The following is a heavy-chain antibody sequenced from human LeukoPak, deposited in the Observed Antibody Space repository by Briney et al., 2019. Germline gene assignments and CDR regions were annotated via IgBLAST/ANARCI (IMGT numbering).Heavy chain of an antibody. CDR3: ARGSRGYCSGGSCPDDAFDI. CDR2: ISSSGSTI. D-gene: IGHD2-15*01. CDR1: GFTFSSYE. V-gene: IGHV3-48*03. J-gene: IGHJ3*02. Sequence: GGSLGLSCAASGFTFSSYEMNWVRKAPGKGLERVSYISSSGSTIYYADSVKSRFTISRDNAKNSLYLQMNSLRAGDTAVYYCARGSRGYCSGGSCPDDAFDIWGQGTMVTVSS.